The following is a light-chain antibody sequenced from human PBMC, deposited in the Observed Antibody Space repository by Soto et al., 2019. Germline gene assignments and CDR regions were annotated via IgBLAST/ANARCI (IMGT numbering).Light chain of an antibody. Sequence: QSALTQPASVSAYPGQSITISCSGSSSDIGGYDYVSWYQQHPGKAPKLMIYEVSNRPSGVSDRFSGSKSGNTASLTISGLQVDDEADYYCSSYRDTSKLVFGPGTKVTVL. CDR3: SSYRDTSKLV. J-gene: IGLJ1*01. CDR2: EVS. V-gene: IGLV2-14*01. CDR1: SSDIGGYDY.